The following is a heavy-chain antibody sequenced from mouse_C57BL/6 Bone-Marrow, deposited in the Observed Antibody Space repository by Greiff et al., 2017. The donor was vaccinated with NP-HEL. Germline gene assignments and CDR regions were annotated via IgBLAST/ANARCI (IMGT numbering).Heavy chain of an antibody. CDR3: TRTRLRREAMDN. CDR1: GYTFTSYW. J-gene: IGHJ4*01. V-gene: IGHV1-72*01. D-gene: IGHD2-2*01. CDR2: IDPNSGGT. Sequence: QVQLQQPGAELVKPGASVKLSCKASGYTFTSYWMHWVKQRPGRGLEWIGWIDPNSGGTKYNEKFKSKATLTVAKPSSTAYMQLSSLTSEDSAAYYGTRTRLRREAMDNWGQGTSVTVSS.